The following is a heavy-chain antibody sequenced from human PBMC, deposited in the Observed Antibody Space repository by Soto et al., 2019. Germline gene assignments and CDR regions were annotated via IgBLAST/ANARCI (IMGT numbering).Heavy chain of an antibody. J-gene: IGHJ6*03. CDR3: ARRDRAFDLSRVRFSFYMDV. Sequence: SETLSLTCTVSGGSISSYDWSWIRQRPGKGLEWIGYMFYSGTTKLNPSLKSRVTMSVDTSKNQFSLKLSSVTAADTAVYYCARRDRAFDLSRVRFSFYMDVWGKGTTVTVSS. D-gene: IGHD3-10*01. CDR2: MFYSGTT. CDR1: GGSISSYD. V-gene: IGHV4-59*08.